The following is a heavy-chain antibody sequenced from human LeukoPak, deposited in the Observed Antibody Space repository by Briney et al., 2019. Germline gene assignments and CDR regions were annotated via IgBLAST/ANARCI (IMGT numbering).Heavy chain of an antibody. CDR1: GGTFSSYA. CDR3: ARDRGYDSSGYYFPDY. Sequence: ASVKVSCKASGGTFSSYAISWVRQAPGQGLEWMGIINPSDDSTRYAQKFQGRVTMTKDTSTNTVYMHLSSLSSDDTAVYYCARDRGYDSSGYYFPDYWGQGTLVTVSS. V-gene: IGHV1-46*01. CDR2: INPSDDST. J-gene: IGHJ4*02. D-gene: IGHD3-22*01.